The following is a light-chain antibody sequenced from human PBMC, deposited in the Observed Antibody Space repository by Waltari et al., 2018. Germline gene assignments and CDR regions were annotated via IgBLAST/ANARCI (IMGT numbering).Light chain of an antibody. CDR2: VNSDGSH. CDR1: SGHTSNI. CDR3: QTGGHGTWV. V-gene: IGLV4-69*01. J-gene: IGLJ3*02. Sequence: QLVLTQSPSASASLGASVRLTCTLDSGHTSNIIAWHQQQPEKGPRYLMKVNSDGSHSKGDGIPDRCSGSGSGAERYLTISNVQSEDEADYYCQTGGHGTWVFGGGTKLTVL.